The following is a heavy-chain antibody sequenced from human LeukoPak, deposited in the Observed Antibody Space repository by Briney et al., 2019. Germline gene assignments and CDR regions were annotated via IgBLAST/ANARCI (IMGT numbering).Heavy chain of an antibody. CDR3: ARVDRYDSSGYSYYFDY. CDR1: GGSISSSNW. V-gene: IGHV4-4*02. J-gene: IGHJ4*02. Sequence: SGTLSLTCAVSGGSISSSNWWSWVRQPPGKGLEWIGEIYHSGSTNYNPSLKSRVTISVEKSKNQFSLKLISVTAADTAVYYCARVDRYDSSGYSYYFDYWGQGTLVTVSS. D-gene: IGHD3-22*01. CDR2: IYHSGST.